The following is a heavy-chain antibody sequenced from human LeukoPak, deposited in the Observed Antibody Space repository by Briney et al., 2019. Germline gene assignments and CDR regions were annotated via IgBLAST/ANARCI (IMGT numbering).Heavy chain of an antibody. CDR1: RFTYRLYS. J-gene: IGHJ3*02. V-gene: IGHV3-21*01. Sequence: KRGGPLRLSCGASRFTYRLYSMNCVPHAREEGGEGVSSICSSSSYIYYTDSLKRRFTISRDNAKNSLYLQMNSLRAEDTDVYYCAREACSSTSCYTLGDAFDIWGQGTMVTVSS. CDR2: ICSSSSYI. D-gene: IGHD2-2*02. CDR3: AREACSSTSCYTLGDAFDI.